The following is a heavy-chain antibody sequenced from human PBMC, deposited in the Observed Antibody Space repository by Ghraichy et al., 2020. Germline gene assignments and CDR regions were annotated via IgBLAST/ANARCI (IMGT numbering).Heavy chain of an antibody. J-gene: IGHJ4*02. V-gene: IGHV4-39*02. Sequence: SETLSLTCTVSGGSISRSNNYWGWIRQPPGKGLEWIGSILYNVSTYYNASLKSRVIISVDTSKNELSLKLTSVTAADTAVYYCARGLGYWGQGTLVTVSS. D-gene: IGHD3-16*01. CDR1: GGSISRSNNY. CDR3: ARGLGY. CDR2: ILYNVST.